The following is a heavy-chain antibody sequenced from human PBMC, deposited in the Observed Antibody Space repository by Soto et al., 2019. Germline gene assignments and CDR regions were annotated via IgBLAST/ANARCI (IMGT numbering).Heavy chain of an antibody. D-gene: IGHD3-22*01. Sequence: PVGSLRLSCAASGFNFANFGMSWVRQAPGKGLQWVASITHNNGATYYADSVKCRFTISKENTKNTLYLQMNTLKAEARAVYYFAKDASPYDSGGYHKYLDYWGQGTRVTVSS. CDR2: ITHNNGAT. CDR3: AKDASPYDSGGYHKYLDY. CDR1: GFNFANFG. J-gene: IGHJ4*02. V-gene: IGHV3-23*01.